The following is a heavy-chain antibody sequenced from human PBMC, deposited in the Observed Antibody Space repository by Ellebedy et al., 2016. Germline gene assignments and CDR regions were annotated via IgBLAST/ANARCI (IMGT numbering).Heavy chain of an antibody. CDR1: GGTFSSYA. D-gene: IGHD3-10*01. Sequence: ASVKVSCKASGGTFSSYAISWVRQAPGQGLEWMGGFDPEDGETIYAQKFQGRVTMTEDTSTDTAYMELSSLRSEDTAVYYCATAGVRGVIIDFDYWGQGTLVTVSS. J-gene: IGHJ4*02. CDR3: ATAGVRGVIIDFDY. CDR2: FDPEDGET. V-gene: IGHV1-24*01.